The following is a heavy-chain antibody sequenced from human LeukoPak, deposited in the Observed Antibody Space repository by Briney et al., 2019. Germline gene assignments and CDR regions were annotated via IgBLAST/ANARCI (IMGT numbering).Heavy chain of an antibody. CDR3: AKGIDSRSLFDY. CDR1: GFTFSSYA. V-gene: IGHV3-23*01. D-gene: IGHD6-6*01. J-gene: IGHJ4*02. CDR2: INGNGGST. Sequence: PGGSLRLSCAASGFTFSSYAMSWVRQAPGKGLEWVSAINGNGGSTYYTDSVKGRFVISRDNSKNTLCLQMNSLRAEDTAVYYCAKGIDSRSLFDYWGQGTLVTVSS.